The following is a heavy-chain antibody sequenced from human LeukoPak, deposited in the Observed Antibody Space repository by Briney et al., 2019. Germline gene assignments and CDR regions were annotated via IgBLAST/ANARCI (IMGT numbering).Heavy chain of an antibody. CDR2: IYYGGST. V-gene: IGHV4-59*01. Sequence: SETLSLTCTVSGGSISSYYWSWIRLPPGKGLEWIGYIYYGGSTNYNPSLKSRVAISVDTSKNQFSLKLSSVTPADTAVYYCASWISGNYQYFQHWGQGTLVTVSS. CDR1: GGSISSYY. D-gene: IGHD1-26*01. J-gene: IGHJ1*01. CDR3: ASWISGNYQYFQH.